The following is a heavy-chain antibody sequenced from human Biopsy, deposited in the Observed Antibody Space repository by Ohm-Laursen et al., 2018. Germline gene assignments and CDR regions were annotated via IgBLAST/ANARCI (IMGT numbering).Heavy chain of an antibody. CDR2: IWHDGSEK. J-gene: IGHJ4*02. D-gene: IGHD2-15*01. CDR3: ARAYPPPGRRLVVVAGDFDC. CDR1: GFIFGDFG. Sequence: SSLRLSCAASGFIFGDFGMHWVCQAPGKGPEWVAVIWHDGSEKYYADSVKGRFTISRDNAKNSLYLQMNSLRAEDTAVYYCARAYPPPGRRLVVVAGDFDCWGQGTRVAVSS. V-gene: IGHV3-33*01.